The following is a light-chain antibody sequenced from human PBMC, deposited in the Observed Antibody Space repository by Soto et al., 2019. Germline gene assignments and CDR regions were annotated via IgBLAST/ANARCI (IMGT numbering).Light chain of an antibody. CDR1: QGISRS. V-gene: IGKV1-12*01. Sequence: DIQMTQSPSSVSASLGDRITITCQASQGISRSLAWYQQKPGKAPKLLLYGASSLQSGVPSRFSGIGFGTDFTLSISSLKTEDFAVYDGQQADTFTITFGQGTRLEIK. CDR3: QQADTFTIT. J-gene: IGKJ5*01. CDR2: GAS.